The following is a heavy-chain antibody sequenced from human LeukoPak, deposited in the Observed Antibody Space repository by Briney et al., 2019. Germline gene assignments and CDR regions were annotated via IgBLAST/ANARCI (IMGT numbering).Heavy chain of an antibody. D-gene: IGHD6-13*01. CDR1: GFTFNTYN. CDR2: ISSNSETI. J-gene: IGHJ4*02. CDR3: AGSPGPFGY. V-gene: IGHV3-48*01. Sequence: GGSLRLSCAASGFTFNTYNMNWVRQAPGKGLEWVPHISSNSETIFYADSVKGRFTISRDNAKNSLYLQMNNLRAEDTAVYYCAGSPGPFGYWGQGTLVTVSS.